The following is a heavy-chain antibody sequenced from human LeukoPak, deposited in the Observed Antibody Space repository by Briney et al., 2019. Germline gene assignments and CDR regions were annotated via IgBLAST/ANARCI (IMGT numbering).Heavy chain of an antibody. CDR2: INPNSGGT. D-gene: IGHD5-18*01. CDR1: GDTFTGYY. V-gene: IGHV1-2*02. J-gene: IGHJ4*02. Sequence: ASVKVSCKASGDTFTGYYIHWVRQAPGQGLEWMGWINPNSGGTNYAQKFQGRVTMTSDTSISTAYMELSRLRSDDTAVYYCAGQPSYSYGFLYWGQGTLVTVSS. CDR3: AGQPSYSYGFLY.